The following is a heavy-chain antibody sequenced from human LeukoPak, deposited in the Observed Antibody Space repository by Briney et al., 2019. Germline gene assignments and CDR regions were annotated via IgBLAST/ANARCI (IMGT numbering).Heavy chain of an antibody. CDR3: ARVGVVGDAFDI. CDR2: IYCGDSDT. Sequence: GESLQISCKGSGYIFSSYWIGWVRQMPGKGLEWMGIIYCGDSDTRYSPSLQGQVTISADKSISTAYLRWSSLKASDTATYYCARVGVVGDAFDIWGQGTMVTVSS. D-gene: IGHD1-26*01. V-gene: IGHV5-51*01. CDR1: GYIFSSYW. J-gene: IGHJ3*02.